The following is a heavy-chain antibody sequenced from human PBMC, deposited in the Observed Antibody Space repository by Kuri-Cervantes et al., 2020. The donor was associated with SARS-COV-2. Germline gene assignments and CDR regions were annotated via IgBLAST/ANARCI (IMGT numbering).Heavy chain of an antibody. J-gene: IGHJ6*02. CDR2: IIPIFGTA. Sequence: SLKVSCKASRVTLSSYAISWARKGPGQGLEWMGGIIPIFGTANYAQKFQGRVTITADKSTSTAYMELSSLRSEDTAVYYCARGEIASTVLGYCSSTSCRYYGMDVWGQGTMVTVSS. CDR1: RVTLSSYA. V-gene: IGHV1-69*06. D-gene: IGHD2-2*01. CDR3: ARGEIASTVLGYCSSTSCRYYGMDV.